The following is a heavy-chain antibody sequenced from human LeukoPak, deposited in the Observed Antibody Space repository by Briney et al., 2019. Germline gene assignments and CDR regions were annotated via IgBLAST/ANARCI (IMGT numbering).Heavy chain of an antibody. V-gene: IGHV3-33*01. D-gene: IGHD2/OR15-2a*01. CDR2: LWPDGITT. Sequence: PGGSLRLSCAASGFSVSNNGIHWVRQAPGKGLEWVAVLWPDGITTRYADSVEGRFTMSRDNSKNTVYVQMNSLRAEDTAVYFCARRGGLGTFPHYFDAWGQGILVTVSS. J-gene: IGHJ5*02. CDR3: ARRGGLGTFPHYFDA. CDR1: GFSVSNNG.